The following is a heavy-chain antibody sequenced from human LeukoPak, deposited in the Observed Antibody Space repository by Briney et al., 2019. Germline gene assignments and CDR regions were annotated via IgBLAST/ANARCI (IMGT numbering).Heavy chain of an antibody. CDR1: GYAFTRYG. CDR2: IRAYTGNT. J-gene: IGHJ4*02. Sequence: VASLNVSCKASGYAFTRYGFSWVRQNPGQGPERMGWIRAYTGNTNYAQKSQGRVTMTTDTSSSTAYMELRSLRSDDTAVYYCARGGAYGQQLAVDYWGEGTLVTVSS. CDR3: ARGGAYGQQLAVDY. V-gene: IGHV1-18*04. D-gene: IGHD6-13*01.